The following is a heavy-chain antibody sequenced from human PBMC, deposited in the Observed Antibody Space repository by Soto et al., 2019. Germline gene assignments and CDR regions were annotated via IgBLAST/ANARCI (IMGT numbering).Heavy chain of an antibody. CDR2: ISYDGSRK. CDR3: ARITRDPACGSGQSWGNLDY. D-gene: IGHD3-16*01. J-gene: IGHJ4*01. CDR1: GFTFSRFA. V-gene: IGHV3-30*04. Sequence: QVQLVESGGGVVRPGKSLRLSCAASGFTFSRFAMNWVRQAPGKGLEWVAVISYDGSRKYYAESVKGRFTISKDDSRKTLCLQMNRLRYEDTAVYYCARITRDPACGSGQSWGNLDYSGHGTLVSVSS.